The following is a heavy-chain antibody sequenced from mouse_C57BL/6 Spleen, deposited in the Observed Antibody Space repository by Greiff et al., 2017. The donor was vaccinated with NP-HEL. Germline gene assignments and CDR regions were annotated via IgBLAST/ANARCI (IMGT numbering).Heavy chain of an antibody. D-gene: IGHD4-1*01. CDR3: ARTGGWYFDV. CDR2: INPSTGGT. Sequence: EVKLQESGPELVKPGASVKISCKASGYSFTGYYMNWVKQSPEKSLEWIGEINPSTGGTTYNQKFKAKATLTVDKSSSTAYMQLKSLTSEDSAVYYCARTGGWYFDVWGTGTTVTVSS. J-gene: IGHJ1*03. CDR1: GYSFTGYY. V-gene: IGHV1-42*01.